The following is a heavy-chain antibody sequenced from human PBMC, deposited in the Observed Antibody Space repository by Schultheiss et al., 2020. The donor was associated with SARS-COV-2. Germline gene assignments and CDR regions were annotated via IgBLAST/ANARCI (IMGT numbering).Heavy chain of an antibody. CDR2: IYPGDSDT. CDR3: ARSEAYGDYVVASGWFDP. Sequence: GESLKISCKGSGYSFTSYWIGWVRQMPGKGLEWMGIIYPGDSDTRYSPSFQGQVTISADKSISTAYLQWSSLKASDTAMYYCARSEAYGDYVVASGWFDPWGQGTLVTVSS. V-gene: IGHV5-51*01. D-gene: IGHD4-17*01. J-gene: IGHJ5*02. CDR1: GYSFTSYW.